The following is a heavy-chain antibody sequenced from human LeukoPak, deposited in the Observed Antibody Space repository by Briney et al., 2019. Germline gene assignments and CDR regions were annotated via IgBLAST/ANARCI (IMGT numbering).Heavy chain of an antibody. CDR1: GGSMSSYY. CDR2: IHYIGST. D-gene: IGHD4-17*01. V-gene: IGHV4-59*08. Sequence: SETLSLTCTVSGGSMSSYYCSWIRQPPGKGLEFIGYIHYIGSTNYNPSLKSRVTISVDTSKNHFSLKLSSVTAADTAVYYCARAGYGDHFNLWGRGTLVTVSS. J-gene: IGHJ2*01. CDR3: ARAGYGDHFNL.